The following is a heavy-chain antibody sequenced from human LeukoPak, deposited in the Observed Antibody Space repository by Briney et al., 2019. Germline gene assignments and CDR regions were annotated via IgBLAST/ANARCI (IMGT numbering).Heavy chain of an antibody. CDR2: INPDGCGT. V-gene: IGHV1-2*04. CDR3: ARDYASLGSRDFDN. J-gene: IGHJ4*02. D-gene: IGHD3-16*01. Sequence: ASVTLSPKASGYTFTIYNMYCVRQAPGHGLEWMGWINPDGCGTNEAHKFHGWVKSREDTSINTANMELCRLRSDDTAIYYCARDYASLGSRDFDNWGQGTLVTVSS. CDR1: GYTFTIYN.